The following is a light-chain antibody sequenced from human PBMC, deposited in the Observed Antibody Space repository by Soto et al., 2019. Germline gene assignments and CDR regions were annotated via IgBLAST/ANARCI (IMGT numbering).Light chain of an antibody. CDR1: GSNIGSDT. CDR2: SIN. V-gene: IGLV1-44*01. CDR3: AAWDDSLNGVV. Sequence: QSVLTQPPSASGTPGQRVTISCSGSGSNIGSDTVNWYQQLPGTAPKLLIYSINQRPSGVPDRFSGSKSGTSASLAISGLQSDDEGDYYCAAWDDSLNGVVFGGGTKLTVL. J-gene: IGLJ2*01.